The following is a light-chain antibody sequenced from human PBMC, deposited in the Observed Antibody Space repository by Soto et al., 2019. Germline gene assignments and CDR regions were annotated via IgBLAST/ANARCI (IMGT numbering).Light chain of an antibody. CDR3: QQYGDSPAT. Sequence: EIVLTQSPGTLSLSPGERATLSCRASPSVSSSYLAWYQQKPGQAPRLLIYGAFNRATGIPDRFSGSGSGTDFTLTFSRLEPEDFAVYYWQQYGDSPATFGPGTKVDIK. CDR1: PSVSSSY. J-gene: IGKJ3*01. V-gene: IGKV3-20*01. CDR2: GAF.